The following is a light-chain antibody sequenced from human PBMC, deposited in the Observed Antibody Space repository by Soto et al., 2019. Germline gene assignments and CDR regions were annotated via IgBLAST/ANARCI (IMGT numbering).Light chain of an antibody. J-gene: IGLJ1*01. CDR1: SSDVGGYNY. V-gene: IGLV2-14*01. CDR2: EVS. Sequence: QSALTQPASVSGSPGQSITISCTGTSSDVGGYNYVSWYQQHPGKAPKLMIYEVSNRPSGVSNRFSGSKSGNTASLTISGLQAEDEADYYCSSYTSSLYVFGTGTKATV. CDR3: SSYTSSLYV.